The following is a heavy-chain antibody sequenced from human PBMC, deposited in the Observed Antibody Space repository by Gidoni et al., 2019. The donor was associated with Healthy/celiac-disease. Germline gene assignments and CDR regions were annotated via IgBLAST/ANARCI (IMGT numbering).Heavy chain of an antibody. Sequence: QVQLVQSGAEVKKPGASVKVSCKASGYTFTSYYMHWVRQAPGQGLEWMGIINPSGGSTSYAQKFQGRVTMTRDTSTSTVYMELSSLRSEDTAVYYCARDGLIRWPAEELPTYFDYWGQGTLVTVSS. CDR2: INPSGGST. CDR1: GYTFTSYY. J-gene: IGHJ4*02. CDR3: ARDGLIRWPAEELPTYFDY. V-gene: IGHV1-46*01. D-gene: IGHD1-26*01.